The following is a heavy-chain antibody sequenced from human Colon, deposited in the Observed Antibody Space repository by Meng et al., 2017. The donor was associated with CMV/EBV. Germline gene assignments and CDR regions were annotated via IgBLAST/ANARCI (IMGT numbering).Heavy chain of an antibody. D-gene: IGHD3-3*01. Sequence: GESLKISCAVSGFTLRNYNMNWVRQAPAKGLEWVSSISSTGHDMFYADSVKGRFTISTDNAKNTVYLEMNSLTAEDTAVYYCARLLIYDFWSGFDYWGQGTLVTVSS. CDR1: GFTLRNYN. J-gene: IGHJ4*02. V-gene: IGHV3-21*01. CDR3: ARLLIYDFWSGFDY. CDR2: ISSTGHDM.